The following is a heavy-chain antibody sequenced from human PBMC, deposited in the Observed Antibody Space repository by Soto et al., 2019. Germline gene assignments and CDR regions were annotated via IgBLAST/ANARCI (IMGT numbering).Heavy chain of an antibody. D-gene: IGHD1-26*01. CDR2: INAGNGNT. CDR3: AKYSESYRNAFDI. CDR1: GYTFTSYA. J-gene: IGHJ3*02. Sequence: ASVKVSCKASGYTFTSYAMHWVRQAPGQRLEWMGWINAGNGNTKYSQKFQGRVTITRDTSASIAYMELSSLRSEDTAVFYCAKYSESYRNAFDIWGQGTMVTVPS. V-gene: IGHV1-3*01.